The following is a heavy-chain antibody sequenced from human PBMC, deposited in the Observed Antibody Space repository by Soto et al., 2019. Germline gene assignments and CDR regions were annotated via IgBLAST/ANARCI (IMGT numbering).Heavy chain of an antibody. CDR2: VFYTWFT. Sequence: SETLSLTCSVSGGSISGSYYYWGWLRQSPWKGPEWIWSVFYTWFTSYNPSLESRVSVSVDTSKNQFSLKVSGVSAADTAVYYCATSQKGYNWNYFDHWGQGALVTVSS. D-gene: IGHD1-20*01. CDR1: GGSISGSYYY. V-gene: IGHV4-39*01. J-gene: IGHJ4*02. CDR3: ATSQKGYNWNYFDH.